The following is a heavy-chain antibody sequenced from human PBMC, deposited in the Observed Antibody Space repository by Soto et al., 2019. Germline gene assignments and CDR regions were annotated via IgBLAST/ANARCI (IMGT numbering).Heavy chain of an antibody. Sequence: SETLSLTCAVYCGSFRGYYWSWIRQPPGKGLEWIGEINHSGSTNYNPSLKSRVTMSVDTSKDQFSLKLSSVTAADTAVYYCARSLFPWGQGTRVTVPS. D-gene: IGHD3-16*01. V-gene: IGHV4-34*01. J-gene: IGHJ5*02. CDR3: ARSLFP. CDR2: INHSGST. CDR1: CGSFRGYY.